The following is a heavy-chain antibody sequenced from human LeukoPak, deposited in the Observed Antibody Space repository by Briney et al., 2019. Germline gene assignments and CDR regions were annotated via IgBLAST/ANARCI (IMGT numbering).Heavy chain of an antibody. CDR1: GFTFSTYE. CDR3: ARAKWELRYSYFDY. J-gene: IGHJ4*02. V-gene: IGHV3-48*03. Sequence: PGGSLRLSCAASGFTFSTYEMNWVRQAPGKGLEWVSYISSSGSTIYYADSVKGRFTISRDNAKNSLYLQMNSLRAEDTAVYYCARAKWELRYSYFDYWGQGTLVTVSS. CDR2: ISSSGSTI. D-gene: IGHD1-26*01.